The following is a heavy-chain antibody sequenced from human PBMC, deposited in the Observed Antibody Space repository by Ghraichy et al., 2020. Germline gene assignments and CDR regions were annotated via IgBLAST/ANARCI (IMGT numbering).Heavy chain of an antibody. CDR2: ISDSGGST. Sequence: GALNISCTASGFTFSNYAMNWVRQAPGKGLEWVSAISDSGGSTYYADSVKGRFTISRDNSKNTMSLQINSLRAEDTAIYYCAKEDYSNDFDYWGQGTLVTVSS. D-gene: IGHD4-11*01. J-gene: IGHJ4*02. V-gene: IGHV3-23*01. CDR1: GFTFSNYA. CDR3: AKEDYSNDFDY.